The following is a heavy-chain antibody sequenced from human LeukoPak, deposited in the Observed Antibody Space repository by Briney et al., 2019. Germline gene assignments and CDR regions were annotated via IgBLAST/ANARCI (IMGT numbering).Heavy chain of an antibody. D-gene: IGHD6-19*01. V-gene: IGHV1-24*01. CDR3: ARDLPGPKSSGWATNDY. J-gene: IGHJ4*02. CDR1: GYTLTELS. Sequence: ASVKVSCKVSGYTLTELSMHWVRQAPGKGLEWMGGFDPEDGETIYAQKFQGRVTMTEDTSTDTAYMELSRLRSDDTAVYYCARDLPGPKSSGWATNDYWGQGTLVTVSS. CDR2: FDPEDGET.